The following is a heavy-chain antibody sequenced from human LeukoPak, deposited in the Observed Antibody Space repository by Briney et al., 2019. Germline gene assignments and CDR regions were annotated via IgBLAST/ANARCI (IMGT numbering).Heavy chain of an antibody. CDR1: GFSFSTYG. Sequence: PGGSLRLSCAASGFSFSTYGMHWVRQAPGKGLEWVAVISYDGSNKYYADSVKGRFTISRDNSKNTLYLQMNSLGAEDTAVYYCARDFAYSSGYYYSDYWGQGTLVTVSS. CDR2: ISYDGSNK. V-gene: IGHV3-30*03. CDR3: ARDFAYSSGYYYSDY. D-gene: IGHD3-22*01. J-gene: IGHJ4*02.